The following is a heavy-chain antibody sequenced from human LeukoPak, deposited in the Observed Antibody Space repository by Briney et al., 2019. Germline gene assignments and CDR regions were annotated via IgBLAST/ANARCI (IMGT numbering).Heavy chain of an antibody. CDR2: IYTSGST. CDR1: GGSISSGSYY. Sequence: SQTLSLTCTVSGGSISSGSYYWRWIRQPAGKGLEWIGRIYTSGSTNYNPSLKSRVTISVDTSKNQFSLKLSSVTAADTAVYYCARQVVIALNWFDPWGQGTLVTVSS. V-gene: IGHV4-61*02. J-gene: IGHJ5*02. CDR3: ARQVVIALNWFDP. D-gene: IGHD2-21*01.